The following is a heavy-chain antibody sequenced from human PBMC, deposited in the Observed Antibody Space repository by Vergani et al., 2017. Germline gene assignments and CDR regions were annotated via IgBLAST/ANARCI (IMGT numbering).Heavy chain of an antibody. V-gene: IGHV1-8*03. J-gene: IGHJ4*02. Sequence: QVQLVQSGTEVKKPGASVKVSCKASGYTFTNYDINWVRRATGQGLEWMGWMNPISGNTGFAQKFRGRVTITRDTSISTAYMELSSLRSEDTAIYYCARGLSVYCSGDNCYIHPCFDSWGPGTLVTVSS. D-gene: IGHD2-15*01. CDR3: ARGLSVYCSGDNCYIHPCFDS. CDR2: MNPISGNT. CDR1: GYTFTNYD.